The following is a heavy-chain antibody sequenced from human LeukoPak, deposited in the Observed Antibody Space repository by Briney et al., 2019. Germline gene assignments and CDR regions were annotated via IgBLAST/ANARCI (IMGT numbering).Heavy chain of an antibody. Sequence: PGGSLRLSCAASGFTFSRYGMHWVRQAPGKGLEWVAVISYGGSNKNYADSVKGRFTISRDNSKDTLYLQMNSLRPEDAAVYYCARDRIYSSGWYGYFDYWGQGTLVTVSS. J-gene: IGHJ4*02. CDR1: GFTFSRYG. D-gene: IGHD6-19*01. V-gene: IGHV3-30*03. CDR2: ISYGGSNK. CDR3: ARDRIYSSGWYGYFDY.